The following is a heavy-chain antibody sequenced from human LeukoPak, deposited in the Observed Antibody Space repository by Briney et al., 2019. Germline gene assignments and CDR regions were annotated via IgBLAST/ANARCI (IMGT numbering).Heavy chain of an antibody. V-gene: IGHV4-39*07. D-gene: IGHD6-25*01. CDR2: VNYDGRT. Sequence: KSSETLSLTCTVPGGPISGSRTWGWVRQPPGKGLEWIGNVNYDGRTASNPSLKSRVTMSLDTSTNQFSLKMNSVTATDTALYYCARVVTAAGLDLWGQGILVTISS. J-gene: IGHJ5*02. CDR1: GGPISGSRT. CDR3: ARVVTAAGLDL.